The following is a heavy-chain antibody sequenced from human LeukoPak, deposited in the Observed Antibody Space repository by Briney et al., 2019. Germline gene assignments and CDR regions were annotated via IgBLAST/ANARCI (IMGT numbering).Heavy chain of an antibody. CDR3: AKEVGDYYDSSGYYLLYFAY. J-gene: IGHJ4*02. CDR1: GFTFSSYA. CDR2: ISGSGGST. D-gene: IGHD3-22*01. Sequence: PGGSLRLSCAASGFTFSSYARSWVRQAPGKGLEWVSAISGSGGSTYYADSVKGRFTISRDNSKNTLYLQMNSLRAEDTAVYYCAKEVGDYYDSSGYYLLYFAYWGQGTLVTVSS. V-gene: IGHV3-23*01.